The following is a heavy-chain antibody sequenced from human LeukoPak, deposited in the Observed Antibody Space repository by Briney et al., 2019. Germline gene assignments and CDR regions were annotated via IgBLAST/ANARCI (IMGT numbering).Heavy chain of an antibody. Sequence: SETLALTCAVYGGSFSGYIWGWIRQAPGKALEWIGELSHHGKNTHSPSLKSRVTTSLDTAKNQFSLQLNSVTAADTAVYYCARLAKCTSTCRGKYWYFDVWGRGTLVTVSS. J-gene: IGHJ2*01. CDR2: LSHHGKN. V-gene: IGHV4-34*01. CDR1: GGSFSGYI. D-gene: IGHD2-8*01. CDR3: ARLAKCTSTCRGKYWYFDV.